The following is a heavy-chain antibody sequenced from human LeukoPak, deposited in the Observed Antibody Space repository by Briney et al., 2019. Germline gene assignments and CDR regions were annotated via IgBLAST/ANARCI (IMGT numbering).Heavy chain of an antibody. CDR1: GFTFDNYA. CDR3: ARWRGEYYYDSRGYRGAIDY. Sequence: GGSLRLSCTASGFTFDNYALHWVRQTPAKGLEWVAVISNDGNKKFYTDSVKGRFIISRGNSENTLSLQMSSLRLEDAAVYYCARWRGEYYYDSRGYRGAIDYWGQGTLVTVSS. D-gene: IGHD3-22*01. V-gene: IGHV3-30-3*01. CDR2: ISNDGNKK. J-gene: IGHJ4*02.